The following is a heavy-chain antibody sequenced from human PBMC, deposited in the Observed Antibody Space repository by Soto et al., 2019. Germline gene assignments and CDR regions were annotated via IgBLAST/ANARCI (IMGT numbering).Heavy chain of an antibody. CDR1: MGSTSRGVDY. CDR3: ARGAADYGDAFDI. D-gene: IGHD4-17*01. Sequence: PSGTLAHTWGVSMGSTSRGVDYWSWNRQHPGKGLEWIGYIYCSGNTYFNPSLKSRGSISLGTSSNQFSLNLTSVTAADTAVYYCARGAADYGDAFDIWGQGKTVTV. V-gene: IGHV4-31*11. CDR2: IYCSGNT. J-gene: IGHJ3*02.